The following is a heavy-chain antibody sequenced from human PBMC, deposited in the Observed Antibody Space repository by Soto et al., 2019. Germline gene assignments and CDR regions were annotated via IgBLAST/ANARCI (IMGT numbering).Heavy chain of an antibody. J-gene: IGHJ4*02. CDR1: GFTFDDYA. D-gene: IGHD6-13*01. Sequence: EVQLVASGGGLVQPGRSLRLSCAASGFTFDDYAMHWVRQAPGKGLEWVSGISCNSGSIGYADSVKGRFTISSDNAKNSLDLQMNSLSAEDTALYYCAKDSGSSSWGDQYFDYWCQGALVTVSS. CDR2: ISCNSGSI. CDR3: AKDSGSSSWGDQYFDY. V-gene: IGHV3-9*01.